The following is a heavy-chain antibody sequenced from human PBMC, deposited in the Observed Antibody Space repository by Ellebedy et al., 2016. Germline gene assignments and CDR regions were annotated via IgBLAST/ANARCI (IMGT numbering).Heavy chain of an antibody. D-gene: IGHD4-11*01. CDR3: AKGRPISNYPFRYYYYYYMDL. Sequence: GGSLRLSXAASGFTFSNYAMSWVRQAPGEGLEWVSAIGGSDSSTYYADSVKGRFTISRDNSKNTVYLQMNSLRAADTAVYYCAKGRPISNYPFRYYYYYYMDLWGKGTTVTVSS. CDR1: GFTFSNYA. J-gene: IGHJ6*03. V-gene: IGHV3-23*01. CDR2: IGGSDSST.